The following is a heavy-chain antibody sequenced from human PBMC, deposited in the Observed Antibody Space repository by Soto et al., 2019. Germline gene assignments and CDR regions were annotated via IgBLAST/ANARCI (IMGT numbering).Heavy chain of an antibody. CDR1: GGTFSSYA. CDR3: ARRWLTDSGSWYESLVPDAFDK. Sequence: GASVKVSCKASGGTFSSYAISWVRQAPGQGLEWMGGIIPIFGTANYAQKFQGRVTITADESTSTAYMALSSPRSEDTAVYYCARRWLTDSGSWYESLVPDAFDKWGQGTMVAVSS. D-gene: IGHD6-13*01. V-gene: IGHV1-69*13. CDR2: IIPIFGTA. J-gene: IGHJ3*02.